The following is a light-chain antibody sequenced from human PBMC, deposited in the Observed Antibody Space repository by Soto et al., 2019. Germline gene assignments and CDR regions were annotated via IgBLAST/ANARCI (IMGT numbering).Light chain of an antibody. CDR3: QQSYTAPRT. CDR1: QSISSY. Sequence: DIHMSQFPASLSASVGYRVTITCQASQSISSYLNWYQQKPGKAPKLLIYAASSLQSGVPSRFSGSGSGTDFTLTISSLQPEDFATYYCQQSYTAPRTFGQGTKVDTK. V-gene: IGKV1-39*01. J-gene: IGKJ1*01. CDR2: AAS.